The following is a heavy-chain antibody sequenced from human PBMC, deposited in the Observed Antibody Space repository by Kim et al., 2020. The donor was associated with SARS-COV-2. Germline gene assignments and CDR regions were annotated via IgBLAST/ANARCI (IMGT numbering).Heavy chain of an antibody. D-gene: IGHD6-19*01. J-gene: IGHJ5*02. V-gene: IGHV5-10-1*01. Sequence: SFQGHVTISADKSISTAYLQWSSLKASDTAMYYCARRIAVAGTDNWFDPWGQGTLVTVSS. CDR3: ARRIAVAGTDNWFDP.